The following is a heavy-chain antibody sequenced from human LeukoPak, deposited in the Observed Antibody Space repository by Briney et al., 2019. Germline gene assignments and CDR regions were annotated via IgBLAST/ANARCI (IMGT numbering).Heavy chain of an antibody. V-gene: IGHV3-23*01. Sequence: PGGSLRLSCAASGFTFSSYAMRWVRQAPGKGLEWVSAISGSGGSTYYADSVKGRFTISRDNSKNTPYLQMNSLRAEDTAVYYCAKDGYEIGVPWGQGTLVTVSS. D-gene: IGHD5-12*01. CDR2: ISGSGGST. J-gene: IGHJ5*02. CDR3: AKDGYEIGVP. CDR1: GFTFSSYA.